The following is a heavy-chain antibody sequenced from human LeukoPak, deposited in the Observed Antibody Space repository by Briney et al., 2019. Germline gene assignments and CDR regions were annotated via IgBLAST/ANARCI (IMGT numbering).Heavy chain of an antibody. J-gene: IGHJ3*02. Sequence: GESLKISCKGSGYSFTSYWIGWVRQMPGKGLEWMGIIYPGDSDTRYSPSFQGQVTISADKSISTAYLQWSSLKASDTAMYYCARGKRLGYCSSTSCLSFDIWGQGTMVTVSS. CDR2: IYPGDSDT. CDR3: ARGKRLGYCSSTSCLSFDI. V-gene: IGHV5-51*01. CDR1: GYSFTSYW. D-gene: IGHD2-2*01.